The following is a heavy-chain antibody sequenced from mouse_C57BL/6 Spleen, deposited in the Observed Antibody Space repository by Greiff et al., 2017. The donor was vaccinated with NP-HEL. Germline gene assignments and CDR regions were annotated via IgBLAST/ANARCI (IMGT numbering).Heavy chain of an antibody. CDR1: GYAFSSSW. J-gene: IGHJ2*01. CDR2: IYPGDGDT. V-gene: IGHV1-82*01. CDR3: ARSTYYFDY. D-gene: IGHD5-1*01. Sequence: VQLQQSGPELVKPGASVKISCKASGYAFSSSWMNWVKQRPGKGLEWIGRIYPGDGDTNYNGKFKGKATLTADKSSSTAYMQLSSLTSEDSAVYCCARSTYYFDYWGQGTTLTVSS.